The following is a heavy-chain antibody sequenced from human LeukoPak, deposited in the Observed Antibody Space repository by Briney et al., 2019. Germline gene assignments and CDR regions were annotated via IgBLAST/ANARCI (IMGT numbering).Heavy chain of an antibody. CDR1: GYTFTSYG. CDR3: ARDIVVVVAAPAPFDY. D-gene: IGHD2-15*01. J-gene: IGHJ4*02. CDR2: ISAYNGNT. V-gene: IGHV1-18*01. Sequence: GASVKVSCKASGYTFTSYGISWVRQAPGQGLEWRGWISAYNGNTNYAQKLQGRVTMTTDTSTSTAYMELRSLRSDDTAVYYCARDIVVVVAAPAPFDYWGQGTLVTVSS.